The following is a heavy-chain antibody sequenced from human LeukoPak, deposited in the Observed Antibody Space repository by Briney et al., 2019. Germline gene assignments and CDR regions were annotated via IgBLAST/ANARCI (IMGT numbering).Heavy chain of an antibody. V-gene: IGHV3-23*01. D-gene: IGHD3-16*01. CDR1: GFTFSCYA. CDR2: ILDSGYRT. J-gene: IGHJ6*03. CDR3: AKLGGHPLHNYYVGV. Sequence: GGSLRLSCAACGFTFSCYAMSWVRQAPGKGLEGVSGILDSGYRTYYANSVKGRFTISRDTSNNTLYLQINTLRPEDTAVYYCAKLGGHPLHNYYVGVWGKGTTVAVSS.